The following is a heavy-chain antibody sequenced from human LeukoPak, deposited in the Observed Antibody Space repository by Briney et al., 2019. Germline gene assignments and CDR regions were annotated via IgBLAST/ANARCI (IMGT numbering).Heavy chain of an antibody. Sequence: SEILSLTCAVYGGSFSGYYWSWIRQPPGKGLEWNGEINHSGSTNYNPSLKSRVTISVDTSKNQFSLKLSSVTAADTAVYYCARGGSNNCSSTGCPNWFDPWGQGTLVTVSS. V-gene: IGHV4-34*01. J-gene: IGHJ5*02. CDR2: INHSGST. CDR3: ARGGSNNCSSTGCPNWFDP. D-gene: IGHD2-2*01. CDR1: GGSFSGYY.